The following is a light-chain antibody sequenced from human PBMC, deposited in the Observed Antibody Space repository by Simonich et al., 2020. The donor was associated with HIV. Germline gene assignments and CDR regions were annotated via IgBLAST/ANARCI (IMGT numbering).Light chain of an antibody. CDR3: SSYTSSSTWV. CDR1: SSDVGNYNY. CDR2: DVS. J-gene: IGLJ3*02. V-gene: IGLV2-14*01. Sequence: QSALTQAASVSGSPGQSITISCTGTSSDVGNYNYVSWYQQHPGKAPKLRIYDVSKRPSGVSNRFSGSKSGNTASLTISGLQAEDEADYYCSSYTSSSTWVFGGGTKLTVL.